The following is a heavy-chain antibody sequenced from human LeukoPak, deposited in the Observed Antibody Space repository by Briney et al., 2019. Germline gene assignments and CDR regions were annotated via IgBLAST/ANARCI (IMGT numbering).Heavy chain of an antibody. CDR2: INHSGST. CDR3: ARERHDMITFAWQGFDP. V-gene: IGHV4-34*01. Sequence: SETLSLTCGVYGGSFNGHYWSWIRQPPGKGLEWTGEINHSGSTNYSPSLESRVTISMDTSKNQFSLKLTSVTAPDTAVYYCARERHDMITFAWQGFDPWGQGTRVTVSS. J-gene: IGHJ5*02. CDR1: GGSFNGHY. D-gene: IGHD3-16*01.